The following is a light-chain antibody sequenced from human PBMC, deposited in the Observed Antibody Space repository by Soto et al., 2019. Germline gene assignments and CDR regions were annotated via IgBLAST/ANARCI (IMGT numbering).Light chain of an antibody. J-gene: IGKJ4*01. CDR1: QRFSRY. CDR2: AAS. Sequence: DIQMTQSPSSLSASVGDRVTITCRASQRFSRYLNWYQQKPGKAPKLLIYAASSLPGGVPSRFSGSGSGTDFTLTISSLQPEDFATYYCQQSYSKPLTFGGGTKVEI. V-gene: IGKV1-39*01. CDR3: QQSYSKPLT.